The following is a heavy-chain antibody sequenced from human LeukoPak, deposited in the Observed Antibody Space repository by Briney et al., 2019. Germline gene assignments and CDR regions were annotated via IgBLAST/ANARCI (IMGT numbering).Heavy chain of an antibody. CDR1: GFTFSSYD. D-gene: IGHD4-11*01. Sequence: GGSLRLSCAASGFTFSSYDMHWVRQATGKGLEWVLAIGTAGDTYYPGSVKGRFTISRENAKNSLYLQMNSLRAGDTAVYYCARGSGDYSNPYYFDYWGQGTLVTVSS. J-gene: IGHJ4*02. CDR3: ARGSGDYSNPYYFDY. V-gene: IGHV3-13*01. CDR2: IGTAGDT.